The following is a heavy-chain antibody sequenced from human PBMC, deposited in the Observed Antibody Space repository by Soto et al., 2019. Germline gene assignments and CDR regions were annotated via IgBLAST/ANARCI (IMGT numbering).Heavy chain of an antibody. CDR2: IIPIFGTA. Sequence: SVKVSCKASGGTFSSYAISWVRQAPGQGLEWMGGIIPIFGTANYAQKFQGRVTITADESTSTAYMELSSLRSEDTAVYYCARDPYDPDVGDYWGQGTLVTVSS. J-gene: IGHJ4*02. CDR1: GGTFSSYA. D-gene: IGHD3-16*01. CDR3: ARDPYDPDVGDY. V-gene: IGHV1-69*13.